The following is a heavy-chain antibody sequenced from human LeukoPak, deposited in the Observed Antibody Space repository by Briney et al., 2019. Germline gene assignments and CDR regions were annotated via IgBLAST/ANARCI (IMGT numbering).Heavy chain of an antibody. J-gene: IGHJ4*02. CDR3: ARDRYYGSGSYRPLDY. CDR1: GGTFSSYA. V-gene: IGHV1-69*13. D-gene: IGHD3-10*01. Sequence: GASVRVSCKASGGTFSSYAISWVRQAPGQGLEWMGGIIPIFGTANYAQKFQGRVTITADESTSTAYMELSSVRSEDTAVYYCARDRYYGSGSYRPLDYWGQGTLVTVSS. CDR2: IIPIFGTA.